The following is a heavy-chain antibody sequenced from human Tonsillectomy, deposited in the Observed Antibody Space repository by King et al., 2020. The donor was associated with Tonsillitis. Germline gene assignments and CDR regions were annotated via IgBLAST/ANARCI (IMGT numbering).Heavy chain of an antibody. CDR2: IKSKNDNGRT. Sequence: VQLVESGGGLVKPGGSLRLSCAASGFTFMKAWMSWVRQATGKGLEWVVRIKSKNDNGRTDYTAPVKRRFTIPKDDSKNTLYLQMNSLKTEDTAVYYCTTSGYSYGGSFDYWGQGTLFTVSS. J-gene: IGHJ4*02. CDR1: GFTFMKAW. D-gene: IGHD5-18*01. V-gene: IGHV3-15*01. CDR3: TTSGYSYGGSFDY.